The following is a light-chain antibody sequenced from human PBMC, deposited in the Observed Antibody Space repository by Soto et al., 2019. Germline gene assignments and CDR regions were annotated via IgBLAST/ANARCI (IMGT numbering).Light chain of an antibody. Sequence: QSVLTQPASVSGSPGQSITISCIGTSVDVGNYNYVSWYQQHPGKVPKLMIYEVSNRPSGVSHRFSGSKSGNTASLTISGLQAEDEADYYCSSYTTSSTYVFGTGTKVTVL. CDR1: SVDVGNYNY. V-gene: IGLV2-14*01. J-gene: IGLJ1*01. CDR2: EVS. CDR3: SSYTTSSTYV.